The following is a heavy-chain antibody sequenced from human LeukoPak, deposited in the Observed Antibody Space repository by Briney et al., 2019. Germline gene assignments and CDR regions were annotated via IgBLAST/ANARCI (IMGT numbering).Heavy chain of an antibody. CDR2: TYYRSKWYN. J-gene: IGHJ6*02. D-gene: IGHD3-10*01. CDR1: GDSVSSNSAA. Sequence: SQTLSLTCAISGDSVSSNSAAWNWIRQSPSRGLEWLGRTYYRSKWYNDYAVSVRSRINITPDTSKNQFSLQLDPVTPEDTAVYYCARGAYGSGSYYYYYGMDVWGQGTTVTVSS. V-gene: IGHV6-1*01. CDR3: ARGAYGSGSYYYYYGMDV.